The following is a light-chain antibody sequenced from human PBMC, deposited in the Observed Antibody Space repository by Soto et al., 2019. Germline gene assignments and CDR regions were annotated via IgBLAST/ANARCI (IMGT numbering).Light chain of an antibody. J-gene: IGKJ1*01. CDR3: QQYGISPT. CDR1: PSVSSTY. V-gene: IGKV3-20*01. CDR2: DVS. Sequence: EIVLTQSPGTLSLSPGEIATLSCRSSPSVSSTYLAWYQQKPGQAPRLLIYDVSSRATGIPDRFSGSGSGTDFTLTISRLEPVDFAVYYCQQYGISPTFGQGTKVEIK.